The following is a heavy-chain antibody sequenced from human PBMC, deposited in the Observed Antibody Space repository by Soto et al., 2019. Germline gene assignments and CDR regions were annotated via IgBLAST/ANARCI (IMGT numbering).Heavy chain of an antibody. Sequence: PGGSLRLSCAASGFTLSDAWINWVRQAPGMGLEWVGRIKSIRDGGTTDFAAPVKARFAISRDDSKNMVYPQINSLNTEDSAVYYCSTDSHYISVFVRHYYWGQGTLVTVSS. D-gene: IGHD3-9*01. J-gene: IGHJ4*01. V-gene: IGHV3-15*07. CDR3: STDSHYISVFVRHYY. CDR2: IKSIRDGGTT. CDR1: GFTLSDAW.